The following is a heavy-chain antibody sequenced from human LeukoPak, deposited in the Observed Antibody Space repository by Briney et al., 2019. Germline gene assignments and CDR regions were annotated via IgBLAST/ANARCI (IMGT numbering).Heavy chain of an antibody. CDR3: AERLSTSSYYFDY. J-gene: IGHJ4*02. Sequence: GGSLRLSCAASGFTFSSYAMSWVRQAPGKGLEWVSAISGSGGSTYYADSVKGRFTISRDNSKNTLYLQMNSPIAEVLAVEYLAERLSTSSYYFDYWGQRTLVTVSS. D-gene: IGHD2-2*01. V-gene: IGHV3-23*01. CDR2: ISGSGGST. CDR1: GFTFSSYA.